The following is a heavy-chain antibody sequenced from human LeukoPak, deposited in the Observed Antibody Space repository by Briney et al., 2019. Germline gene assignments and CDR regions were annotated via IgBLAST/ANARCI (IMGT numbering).Heavy chain of an antibody. CDR2: INPNSGGT. CDR1: GYTFTGYY. V-gene: IGHV1-2*02. CDR3: AREGDPYIVVVPAATGY. J-gene: IGHJ4*02. D-gene: IGHD2-2*01. Sequence: ASVKVSCKASGYTFTGYYMHWVRQAPGQGLEWMGWINPNSGGTNYAQKFQGRVTMTRYTSISTAYMELSRLRSDDTAVYYCAREGDPYIVVVPAATGYWGQGTLVTVSS.